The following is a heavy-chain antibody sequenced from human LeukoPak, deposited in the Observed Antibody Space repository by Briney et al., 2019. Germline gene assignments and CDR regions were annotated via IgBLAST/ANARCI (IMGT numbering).Heavy chain of an antibody. CDR1: TYIFTGYY. V-gene: IGHV1-18*04. CDR3: AREGGPTGGAQDY. CDR2: ISAYNGNT. D-gene: IGHD1-1*01. Sequence: ASVKVSCKTSTYIFTGYYIHWVRQAPGQGLEWMGWISAYNGNTHYAQKLQDRVTMTTDTSTSTAYMEMRSLRSDDTAVYYCAREGGPTGGAQDYWGQGTLVTVSS. J-gene: IGHJ4*02.